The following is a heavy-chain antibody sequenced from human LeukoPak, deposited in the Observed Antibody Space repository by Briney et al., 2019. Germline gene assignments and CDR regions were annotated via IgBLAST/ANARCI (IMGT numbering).Heavy chain of an antibody. V-gene: IGHV1-18*01. CDR3: ARDRQHYYGSGSYYTGVYNWFDP. CDR1: GYTFTSYG. Sequence: GASVKVSCKASGYTFTSYGISWVRQAPGQGLEWMGWISAYNGNTNYAQKLQGRVTMTTDTSTSTAYMELRSLRSDDTAVYYCARDRQHYYGSGSYYTGVYNWFDPWGQGTLVTVSS. CDR2: ISAYNGNT. D-gene: IGHD3-10*01. J-gene: IGHJ5*02.